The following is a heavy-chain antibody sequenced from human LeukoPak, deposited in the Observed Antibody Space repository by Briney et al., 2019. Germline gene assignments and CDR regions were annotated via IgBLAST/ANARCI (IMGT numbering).Heavy chain of an antibody. CDR2: IFYTGNT. V-gene: IGHV4-39*01. CDR3: ARLGGYSNYEAGY. D-gene: IGHD4-11*01. J-gene: IGHJ4*02. CDR1: GVSISSSTFY. Sequence: PSETLSLTCTGSGVSISSSTFYWGWIRQPPGKGLEWIGTIFYTGNTYYNPSLKSRLTISVDTSTNQFSLTLSSVTAADTAVYYCARLGGYSNYEAGYWGQGTLVTVSS.